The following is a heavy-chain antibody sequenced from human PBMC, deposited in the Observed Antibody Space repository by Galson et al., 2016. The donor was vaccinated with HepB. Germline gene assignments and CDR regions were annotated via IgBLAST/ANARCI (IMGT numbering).Heavy chain of an antibody. Sequence: SLRLSCAPSGFIVSNKFMNWVRQAPGKGLEWVSVIYTGGTTDYADSVKGRFTISRDNSKNTLSLQMNDLRADDTAVYYCATGGHSYGPFELWGQGTLVTVSS. V-gene: IGHV3-53*01. D-gene: IGHD5-18*01. J-gene: IGHJ4*02. CDR2: IYTGGTT. CDR1: GFIVSNKF. CDR3: ATGGHSYGPFEL.